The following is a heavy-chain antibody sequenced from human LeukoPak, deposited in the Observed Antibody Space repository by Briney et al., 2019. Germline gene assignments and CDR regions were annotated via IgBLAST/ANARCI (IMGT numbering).Heavy chain of an antibody. CDR1: GGTFSSYA. J-gene: IGHJ5*02. Sequence: SVKVSCKASGGTFSSYAISWVRQAPGQGLEWMGGIIPIFGTANYAQKFQGRVTITADKSTSTAYMELSSLRSEDTAVYYCAGGHRMAMYCSGGSCYWFDPWGQGTLVTVSS. CDR2: IIPIFGTA. D-gene: IGHD2-15*01. V-gene: IGHV1-69*06. CDR3: AGGHRMAMYCSGGSCYWFDP.